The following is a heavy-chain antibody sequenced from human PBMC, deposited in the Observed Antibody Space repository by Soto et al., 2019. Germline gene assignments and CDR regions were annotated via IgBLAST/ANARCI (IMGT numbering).Heavy chain of an antibody. CDR2: ISGSGGST. CDR1: GFTFSSYA. Sequence: GGSLRLSCAASGFTFSSYAMSWVRQAPGKGLEWVSAISGSGGSTYYADSVKGRFTISRDNSKNTLYLQMNSLRAEDTAVYYCAKEGRVDFWSGPDAFDIWGQGTKVTVS. CDR3: AKEGRVDFWSGPDAFDI. V-gene: IGHV3-23*01. J-gene: IGHJ3*02. D-gene: IGHD3-3*01.